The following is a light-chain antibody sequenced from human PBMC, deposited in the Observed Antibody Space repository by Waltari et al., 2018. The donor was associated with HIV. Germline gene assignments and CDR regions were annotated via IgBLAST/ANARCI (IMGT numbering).Light chain of an antibody. J-gene: IGLJ2*01. CDR3: VLNLGRGIVV. CDR2: SAN. Sequence: QTVVTQEPSFSVSPGGTVTLTCGLSSCSVSARNYARWYQQIPGQAPLTLIHSANTRSSGVPGRFSGSSLGNKAALTITGAQADDEADYYCVLNLGRGIVVFGGGTKVTVL. CDR1: SCSVSARNY. V-gene: IGLV8-61*01.